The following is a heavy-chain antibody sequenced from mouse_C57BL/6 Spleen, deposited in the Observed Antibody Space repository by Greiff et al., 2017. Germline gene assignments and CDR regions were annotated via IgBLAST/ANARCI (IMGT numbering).Heavy chain of an antibody. CDR2: INPSSGYT. CDR3: ARPPNYDYDEGAWFAY. J-gene: IGHJ3*01. CDR1: GYTFTSYT. D-gene: IGHD2-4*01. V-gene: IGHV1-4*01. Sequence: QVQLKQSGAELARPGASVKMSCKASGYTFTSYTMHWVKQRPGQGLEWIGYINPSSGYTKYNQKFKDKATLTADKSSSTAYMQLSSLTSEDSAVYYCARPPNYDYDEGAWFAYWGQGTLVTVSA.